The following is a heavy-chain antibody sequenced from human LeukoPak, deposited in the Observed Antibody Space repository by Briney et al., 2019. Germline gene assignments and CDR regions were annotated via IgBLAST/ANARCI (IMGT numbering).Heavy chain of an antibody. V-gene: IGHV1-69*06. J-gene: IGHJ6*03. CDR2: IIPIFGTT. Sequence: SVKVSCKASGYTFTDYYMHWVRQAPGQGLEWMGGIIPIFGTTNYAQKFQDRVTITADKSTSTAYMELSSLRSEDTAVYYCARVVGLTGYSSSWYSGYYYYMDVWGKGTTVTISS. CDR3: ARVVGLTGYSSSWYSGYYYYMDV. D-gene: IGHD6-13*01. CDR1: GYTFTDYY.